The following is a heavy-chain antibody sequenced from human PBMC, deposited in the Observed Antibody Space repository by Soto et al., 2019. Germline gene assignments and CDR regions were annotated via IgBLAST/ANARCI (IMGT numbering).Heavy chain of an antibody. CDR1: GYSISSGYY. Sequence: SETLSLTCAVSGYSISSGYYWGWIRQPPGKGLEWIGSIYHSGSTYYNPSPKSRVTISVDTSKNKFSLKLSSVTAADTAVYYCARVERGSYYVDYWCQGTLVTVSS. CDR3: ARVERGSYYVDY. D-gene: IGHD1-26*01. CDR2: IYHSGST. V-gene: IGHV4-38-2*01. J-gene: IGHJ4*02.